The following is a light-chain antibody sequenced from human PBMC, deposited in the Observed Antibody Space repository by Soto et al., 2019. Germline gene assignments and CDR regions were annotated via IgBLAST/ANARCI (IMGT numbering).Light chain of an antibody. J-gene: IGKJ1*01. CDR2: GAS. V-gene: IGKV3-20*01. CDR3: QQYASSPWT. Sequence: EFVLTQSPATLSLSPGERATLSCRASQSVSRSHLAWFQQKPGQAPRLLIYGASNRATGIPDRVSGSGSGTDFTLTINRLEPEDFAVYYCQQYASSPWTFGQGTKGDIK. CDR1: QSVSRSH.